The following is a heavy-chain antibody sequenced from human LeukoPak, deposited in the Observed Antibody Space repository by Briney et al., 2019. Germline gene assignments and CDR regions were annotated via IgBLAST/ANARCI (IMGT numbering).Heavy chain of an antibody. D-gene: IGHD6-13*01. CDR3: ARGSSRSV. Sequence: PSETLSLTCAVYGGSFNGYYWSWIRQSPGKGREGIGEINYSGSTNYNPSLKRRVTISVDTSKNQFSLNLTSVTAADTAVYYCARGSSRSVWGEGTLVTVSS. V-gene: IGHV4-34*01. CDR1: GGSFNGYY. J-gene: IGHJ4*02. CDR2: INYSGST.